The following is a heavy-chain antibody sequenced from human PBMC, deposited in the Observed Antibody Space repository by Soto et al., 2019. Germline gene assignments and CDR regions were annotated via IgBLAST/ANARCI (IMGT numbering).Heavy chain of an antibody. D-gene: IGHD6-13*01. Sequence: SETLSLTCAVYGGSFSGYYWSWIRQPPGKGLEWIGEINHSGSTNYNPSLKSRVTISVDTSKNQFSLKLSSVTAADTAVYYCARALQLAEAPGGLVYWGQGTLVTVS. V-gene: IGHV4-34*01. J-gene: IGHJ4*02. CDR3: ARALQLAEAPGGLVY. CDR1: GGSFSGYY. CDR2: INHSGST.